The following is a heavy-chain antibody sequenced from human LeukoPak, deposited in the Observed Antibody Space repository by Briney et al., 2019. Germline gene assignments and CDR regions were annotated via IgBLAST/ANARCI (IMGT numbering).Heavy chain of an antibody. Sequence: SETLSLTCSVSGGSINNYYWSWIRQPPGKGLEYVGYIYYSGATNYSPSLKSRVTMSGDASNNQFSLQLSSVPAADTAIYYCARFSRYDNDGRYLDLWGQGTLVTVYS. CDR3: ARFSRYDNDGRYLDL. CDR2: IYYSGAT. J-gene: IGHJ4*02. V-gene: IGHV4-59*08. D-gene: IGHD3-22*01. CDR1: GGSINNYY.